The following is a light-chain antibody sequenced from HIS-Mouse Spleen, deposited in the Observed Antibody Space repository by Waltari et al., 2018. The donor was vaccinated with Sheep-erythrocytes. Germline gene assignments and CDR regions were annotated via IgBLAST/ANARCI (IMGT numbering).Light chain of an antibody. CDR3: AAWDDSLNGPV. CDR1: SSNIGSNT. J-gene: IGLJ3*02. V-gene: IGLV1-44*01. Sequence: ELTQPPSASGTPGQRVTISCSGSSSNIGSNTVNWYQQLPGTAPKLLIYSNNQRPSGVPDRFAGSKSGTSASLAISGLQSEDEADYYCAAWDDSLNGPVFGGGTKLTVL. CDR2: SNN.